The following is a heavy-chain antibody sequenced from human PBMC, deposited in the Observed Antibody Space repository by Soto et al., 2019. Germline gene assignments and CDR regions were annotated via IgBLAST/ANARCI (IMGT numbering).Heavy chain of an antibody. V-gene: IGHV5-51*01. CDR2: IYPGDSDT. CDR3: ARLEAARPNYYYYYMDV. J-gene: IGHJ6*03. CDR1: GYSFTIYW. Sequence: LKISCQGSGYSFTIYWIGWVRQMPGKGLEWMGIIYPGDSDTRYSPSFQGQVTISADKSISTAYLQWSSLKASDTAMYYCARLEAARPNYYYYYMDVWGKGTTVTVSS. D-gene: IGHD6-6*01.